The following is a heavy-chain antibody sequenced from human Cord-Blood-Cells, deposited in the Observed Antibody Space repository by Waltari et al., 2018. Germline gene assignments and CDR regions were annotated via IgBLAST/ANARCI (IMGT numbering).Heavy chain of an antibody. J-gene: IGHJ6*02. Sequence: LEWVANIKQEGREKYYEDSVKGRFTIAGDNAKNSLYLQMTSMNAEDTAVYYCARGPLYSSSWCYYYYYGMDVWGQGTTVTVSS. CDR2: IKQEGREK. V-gene: IGHV3-7*01. D-gene: IGHD6-13*01. CDR3: ARGPLYSSSWCYYYYYGMDV.